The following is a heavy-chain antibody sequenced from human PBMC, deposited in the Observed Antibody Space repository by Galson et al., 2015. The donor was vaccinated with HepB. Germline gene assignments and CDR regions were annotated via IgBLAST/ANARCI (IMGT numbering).Heavy chain of an antibody. Sequence: SLRLSCAASGLTFSSYGMHWVRQAPGKGLEWVAVISYDGSNKYYADSVKGRFTISRDNSKNTLYLQMNSLRAEDTAVYYCAKAAKATVTKGGLGYWGQGTLVTVSS. V-gene: IGHV3-30*18. CDR1: GLTFSSYG. CDR3: AKAAKATVTKGGLGY. J-gene: IGHJ4*02. CDR2: ISYDGSNK. D-gene: IGHD4-17*01.